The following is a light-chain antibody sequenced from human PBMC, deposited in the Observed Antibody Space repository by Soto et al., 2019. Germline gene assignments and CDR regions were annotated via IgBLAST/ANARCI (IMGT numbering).Light chain of an antibody. CDR3: SSYKTTTTLV. CDR1: SSNIETNS. CDR2: SNN. V-gene: IGLV1-44*01. Sequence: QSVLTQAPSASGTPGQRVTISCSGSSSNIETNSVNWYQQFPGMAPKLLIYSNNQRLSGVPDRFAGSKSGTSASLAISGLQSEDEADYFCSSYKTTTTLVFGGGTKVTVL. J-gene: IGLJ2*01.